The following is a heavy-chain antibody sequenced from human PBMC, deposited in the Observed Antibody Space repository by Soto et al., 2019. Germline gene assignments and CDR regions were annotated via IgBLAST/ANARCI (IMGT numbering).Heavy chain of an antibody. J-gene: IGHJ6*02. CDR1: GGSISSYY. V-gene: IGHV4-59*01. Sequence: SETLSLTCTVSGGSISSYYWSWIRQPPGKGLEWIGYIYYSGSTNYNPSLKSRVTISVDTSKNQFSLKLSSVTAEDTAVYYCARSKFGTRQWLVRHYYYGMDVWGQGTTVTVS. D-gene: IGHD6-19*01. CDR3: ARSKFGTRQWLVRHYYYGMDV. CDR2: IYYSGST.